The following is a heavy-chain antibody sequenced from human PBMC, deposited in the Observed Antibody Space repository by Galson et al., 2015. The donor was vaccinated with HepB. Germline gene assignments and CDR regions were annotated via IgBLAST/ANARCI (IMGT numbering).Heavy chain of an antibody. Sequence: SLRLSCAASGFTFSYYTINWVRQAPGKGLEWVSSISGSSTYIYYTDSVWGRFTVSRDNPNDSLYLQMNSLRVEDTAVYYRARDRGRSDYGYYYGMDVWGQGTTVTVSS. V-gene: IGHV3-21*01. J-gene: IGHJ6*02. D-gene: IGHD4-17*01. CDR2: ISGSSTYI. CDR1: GFTFSYYT. CDR3: ARDRGRSDYGYYYGMDV.